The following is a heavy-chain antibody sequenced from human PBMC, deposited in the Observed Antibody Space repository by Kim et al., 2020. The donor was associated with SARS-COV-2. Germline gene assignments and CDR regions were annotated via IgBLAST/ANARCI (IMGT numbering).Heavy chain of an antibody. D-gene: IGHD1-26*01. CDR2: IYSGGST. V-gene: IGHV3-53*01. CDR3: ARKPRCVGATSLYAFDN. CDR1: GFTFSSNY. Sequence: GGSLRLSCAASGFTFSSNYMSWVRQAPGKGLEWVSGIYSGGSTYYADSVKARFTSSRDNSNNTLYFQKNSLRAEDTAVYYCARKPRCVGATSLYAFDNWG. J-gene: IGHJ3*02.